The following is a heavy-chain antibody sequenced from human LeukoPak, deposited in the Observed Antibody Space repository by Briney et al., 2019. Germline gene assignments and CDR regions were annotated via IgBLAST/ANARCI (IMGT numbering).Heavy chain of an antibody. D-gene: IGHD6-13*01. Sequence: GESLKISCKGSGFSFTGHRIGWVRQLPGKGLEWMGIIYGGDSDTRYSPSFQGQVTISADKSITTAYLQWSSLKTSDTAMYYCARPPAAADTLSNWYFDLWGRGTLVTVSS. CDR1: GFSFTGHR. CDR2: IYGGDSDT. V-gene: IGHV5-51*01. J-gene: IGHJ2*01. CDR3: ARPPAAADTLSNWYFDL.